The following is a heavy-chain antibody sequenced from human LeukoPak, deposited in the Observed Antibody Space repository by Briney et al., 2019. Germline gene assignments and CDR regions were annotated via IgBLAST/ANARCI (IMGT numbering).Heavy chain of an antibody. D-gene: IGHD6-13*01. CDR1: GGSISSSSYY. CDR2: IYYSGST. J-gene: IGHJ3*02. V-gene: IGHV4-39*01. CDR3: ARPHIAAAGAPWGGDAFDI. Sequence: PSETLSLTCTVSGGSISSSSYYRGWIRQPPGKGLEWIGSIYYSGSTYYNPSLKSRVTISVDTSKNQFSLKLSSVTAADTAVYYCARPHIAAAGAPWGGDAFDIWGQGTMVTVSS.